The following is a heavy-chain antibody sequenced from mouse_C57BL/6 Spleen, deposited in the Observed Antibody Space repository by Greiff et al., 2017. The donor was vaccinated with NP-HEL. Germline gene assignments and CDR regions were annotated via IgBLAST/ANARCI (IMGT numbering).Heavy chain of an antibody. J-gene: IGHJ3*01. Sequence: EVQLQQSGAELVRPGASVKLSCTASGFNIKDYYMHWVKQRPEQGLEWIGRIAPEDGDTEYAPKFQGKATMTADTSSNTASLQLSSLTSEDTAVYYCTPFYDGTGTGFAYWGQGTLVTVSA. CDR2: IAPEDGDT. D-gene: IGHD2-3*01. CDR3: TPFYDGTGTGFAY. V-gene: IGHV14-1*01. CDR1: GFNIKDYY.